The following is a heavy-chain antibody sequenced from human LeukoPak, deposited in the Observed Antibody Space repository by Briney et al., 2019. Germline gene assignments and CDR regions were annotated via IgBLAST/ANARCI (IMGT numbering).Heavy chain of an antibody. CDR3: ASYSGHDTDY. V-gene: IGHV4-59*01. Sequence: PSETLSLTCTVSGGSISSYYWSWIRQPPGKGLEWIGYIYYSGSTNYNPSLKSRVTISVDTSKNQFSLKLSSVTAADTAVYYCASYSGHDTDYWGQGTLVTVSS. CDR1: GGSISSYY. J-gene: IGHJ4*02. CDR2: IYYSGST. D-gene: IGHD5-12*01.